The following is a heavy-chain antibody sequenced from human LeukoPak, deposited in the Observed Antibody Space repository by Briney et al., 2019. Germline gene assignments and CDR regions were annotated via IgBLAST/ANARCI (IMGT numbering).Heavy chain of an antibody. V-gene: IGHV3-21*01. CDR3: ARENYDSSGYFFDY. Sequence: PGGSLRLSCAASGFTFSSYSMNWVRQAPGKGLEWVSSISSSSSYIYYADSVKGRFTISRDNAKNSPYLQMNSLRAEDTAVYYCARENYDSSGYFFDYWGQGTLVTVSS. CDR2: ISSSSSYI. CDR1: GFTFSSYS. D-gene: IGHD3-22*01. J-gene: IGHJ4*02.